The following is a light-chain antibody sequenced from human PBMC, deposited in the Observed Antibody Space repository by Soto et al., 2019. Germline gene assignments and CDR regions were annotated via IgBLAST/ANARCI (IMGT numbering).Light chain of an antibody. CDR1: QSIGRF. CDR3: QQCNTGWT. CDR2: DAS. Sequence: HMSESASTLAASVGQRVTITCRASQSIGRFLAWYQHQPGKAPKLLIYDASTLESGVPSRFSGTGSGTEFTFTISSLQPEDFATYYCQQCNTGWTFGQGTKVDIK. V-gene: IGKV1-5*01. J-gene: IGKJ1*01.